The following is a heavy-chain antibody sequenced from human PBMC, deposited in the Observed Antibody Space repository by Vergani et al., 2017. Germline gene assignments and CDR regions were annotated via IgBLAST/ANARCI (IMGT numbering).Heavy chain of an antibody. D-gene: IGHD6-25*01. CDR3: ARVDTQVPATSHFYYMDV. Sequence: QVQLQESGPGVVTPSQPLSLTCAVSGGSISSGDHCWTWIRQRPGKGLEWIGYIFYSGTTYDNPSLRSRLSISVETSQNQFSLKLRSVTAADTAGYYCARVDTQVPATSHFYYMDVWGKGTTVVVSS. J-gene: IGHJ6*03. CDR2: IFYSGTT. V-gene: IGHV4-31*11. CDR1: GGSISSGDHC.